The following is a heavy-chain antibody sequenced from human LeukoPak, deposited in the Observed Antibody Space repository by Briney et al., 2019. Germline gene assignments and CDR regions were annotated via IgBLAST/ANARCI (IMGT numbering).Heavy chain of an antibody. CDR3: ARGRWISGSYYNFDY. D-gene: IGHD1-26*01. Sequence: SETLSLTCTVSGGSISTYYWGWIRQPPGKGLEWIAAINYSGTTHYNPSLKSRVTISPDTSNNQFSLKLNSVTAADTAVYYCARGRWISGSYYNFDYWGQGTLVTVSS. J-gene: IGHJ4*02. CDR2: INYSGTT. V-gene: IGHV4-39*07. CDR1: GGSISTYY.